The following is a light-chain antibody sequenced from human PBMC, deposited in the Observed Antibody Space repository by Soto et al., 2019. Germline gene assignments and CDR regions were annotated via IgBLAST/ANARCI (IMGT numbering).Light chain of an antibody. V-gene: IGLV2-11*01. Sequence: QSALTQPRSVSGSPGQSVTISCTGTSSDVGGYNYVSWYQQHPGKAPKVMIYDVSERPSGVPDRFSGSKSGNTASLTISGLQAEDAADYYCCSYAGRPRYVLGTGSKLTVL. CDR3: CSYAGRPRYV. CDR2: DVS. CDR1: SSDVGGYNY. J-gene: IGLJ1*01.